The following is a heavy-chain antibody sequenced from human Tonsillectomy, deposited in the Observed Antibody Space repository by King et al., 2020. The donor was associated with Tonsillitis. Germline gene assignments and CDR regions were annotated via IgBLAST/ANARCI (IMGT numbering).Heavy chain of an antibody. CDR1: GFPFGDYW. V-gene: IGHV3-7*01. CDR3: ARAGTGVYYGQPGMDV. Sequence: VQLVESGGGLVQPGGSLSFPCAAPGFPFGDYWMNWVGRVPGKGLEGVAKKTKVGREKFMVNSVKGRFTFSRDNAKNSRYLQMNSLRTDDTAVYYCARAGTGVYYGQPGMDVWGQGTTVTVSS. J-gene: IGHJ6*02. CDR2: KTKVGREK. D-gene: IGHD5/OR15-5a*01.